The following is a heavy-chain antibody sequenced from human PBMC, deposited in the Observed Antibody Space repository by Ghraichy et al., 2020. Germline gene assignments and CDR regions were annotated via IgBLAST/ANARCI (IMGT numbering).Heavy chain of an antibody. Sequence: GGSLRLSCAASGFTFSSYAMSWVRQAPGKGLEWVSAISGSGGSTYYADSVKGRFTISRDNSKNTLYLQMNSLRAEDTAVYYCAKDAVAPLWFGDVYYFDYWGQGTLVTVSS. V-gene: IGHV3-23*01. CDR3: AKDAVAPLWFGDVYYFDY. CDR2: ISGSGGST. CDR1: GFTFSSYA. D-gene: IGHD3-10*01. J-gene: IGHJ4*02.